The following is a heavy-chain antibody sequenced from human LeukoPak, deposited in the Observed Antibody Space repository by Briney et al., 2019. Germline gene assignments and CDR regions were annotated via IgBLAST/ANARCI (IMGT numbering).Heavy chain of an antibody. J-gene: IGHJ4*02. CDR3: PKERIMTTVSSSPY. CDR1: GSTFSSYA. D-gene: IGHD4-17*01. Sequence: GGSLRLSCAASGSTFSSYAMSCVRQAPGKGLEWVSAISGSGGSTYYADSVKGRFTISRDNSKNTLYLKMNSLRAEDKAVYYCPKERIMTTVSSSPYWGQGTLVTVSS. V-gene: IGHV3-23*01. CDR2: ISGSGGST.